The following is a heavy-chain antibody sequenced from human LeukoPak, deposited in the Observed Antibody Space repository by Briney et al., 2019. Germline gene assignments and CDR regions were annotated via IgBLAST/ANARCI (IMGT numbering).Heavy chain of an antibody. CDR2: ISGSGDNT. CDR1: GFTFNSYA. D-gene: IGHD1-14*01. J-gene: IGHJ4*02. V-gene: IGHV3-23*01. CDR3: TQQGGNPAY. Sequence: PGGSLRLSCAASGFTFNSYAMSWVRQAPGKGLESVSGLEWVSGISGSGDNTYYADSVKGRFTISRDNSKNMLYLQVNSLRAEDTAVYCATQQGGNPAYWGQGTLVTVSS.